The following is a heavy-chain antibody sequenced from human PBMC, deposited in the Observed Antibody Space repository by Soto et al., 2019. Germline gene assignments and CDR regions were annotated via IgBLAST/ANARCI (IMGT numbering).Heavy chain of an antibody. D-gene: IGHD3-22*01. J-gene: IGHJ3*02. CDR2: IYSGGST. Sequence: GGSLSLSCAASGFTVSSNYMSWVRQAPGKGLEWVSVIYSGGSTYYADSVKGRFTISRDNSKNTLYLQMNSLRAEDTAVYYCARDGHYSDDAFDIWGQGTMVTVSS. V-gene: IGHV3-53*01. CDR3: ARDGHYSDDAFDI. CDR1: GFTVSSNY.